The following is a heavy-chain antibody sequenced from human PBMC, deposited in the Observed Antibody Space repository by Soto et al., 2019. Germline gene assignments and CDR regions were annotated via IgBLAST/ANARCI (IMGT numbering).Heavy chain of an antibody. CDR3: ATERQELVVPAATIDY. V-gene: IGHV1-69*04. D-gene: IGHD2-2*01. J-gene: IGHJ4*02. Sequence: SLKVSCKASGGTFSIYTISWVRQAPGQGLEWMGRIIPILGIANYAQKFQGRVTITADKSTSTAYMELSSLRSEDTAVYYCATERQELVVPAATIDYWGQGTLVTVSS. CDR2: IIPILGIA. CDR1: GGTFSIYT.